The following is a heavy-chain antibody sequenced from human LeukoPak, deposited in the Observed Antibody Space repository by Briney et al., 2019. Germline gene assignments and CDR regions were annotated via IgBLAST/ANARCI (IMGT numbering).Heavy chain of an antibody. V-gene: IGHV4-34*01. Sequence: SETLSLTCAVYGGSFSGYYWSWIRQSPGKGLEWIREINHSGSTNYNPSLKSRVTISVDTSKNQFSLKLSSVTAADTAVYYCARGNIVVVPAAIGWFDPWGQGTLVTVSS. D-gene: IGHD2-2*01. J-gene: IGHJ5*02. CDR2: INHSGST. CDR1: GGSFSGYY. CDR3: ARGNIVVVPAAIGWFDP.